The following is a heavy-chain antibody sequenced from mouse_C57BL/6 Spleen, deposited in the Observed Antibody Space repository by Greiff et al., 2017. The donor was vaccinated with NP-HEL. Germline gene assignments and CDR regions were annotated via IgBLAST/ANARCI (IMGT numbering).Heavy chain of an antibody. V-gene: IGHV3-6*01. Sequence: ESGPGLVKPSQSLSLTCSVTGYSITSGYYWNWIRQFPGNKLEWMGYISYDGSNNYNPSLKNRISITRDTSKNQFFLKLNSVTTEDTATYYCARDGGSNPFAYWGQGTLVTVSA. CDR3: ARDGGSNPFAY. CDR2: ISYDGSN. J-gene: IGHJ3*01. CDR1: GYSITSGYY. D-gene: IGHD2-5*01.